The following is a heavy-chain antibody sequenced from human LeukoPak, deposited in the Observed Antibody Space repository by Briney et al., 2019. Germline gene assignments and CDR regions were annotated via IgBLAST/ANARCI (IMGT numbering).Heavy chain of an antibody. CDR1: GFTFSSYA. CDR2: ISGSGGST. D-gene: IGHD5-18*01. Sequence: PGGSLRLSCAASGFTFSSYAMSWVRQAPGQGLEWVSAISGSGGSTYYADSVKGRFTISRDNSKNTLYLQMNSLRAEDTAVYYCAKDGHSGYSYGRYYFDYWGQGTLVTVSS. V-gene: IGHV3-23*01. CDR3: AKDGHSGYSYGRYYFDY. J-gene: IGHJ4*02.